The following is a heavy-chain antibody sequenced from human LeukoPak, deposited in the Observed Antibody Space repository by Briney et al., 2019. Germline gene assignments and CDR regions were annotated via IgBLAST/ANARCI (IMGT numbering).Heavy chain of an antibody. CDR1: DFTITNYA. J-gene: IGHJ4*02. Sequence: GGSLRLSCAASDFTITNYAMSWVRQAPGKGLEWVSGMSGRGVSTYYADSVKGRFTISSDNSKNTLYLQMNSLRAEDTAIYYCAKDCNGGNCYTDYWGQGTLVTVAS. D-gene: IGHD2-15*01. CDR3: AKDCNGGNCYTDY. CDR2: MSGRGVST. V-gene: IGHV3-23*01.